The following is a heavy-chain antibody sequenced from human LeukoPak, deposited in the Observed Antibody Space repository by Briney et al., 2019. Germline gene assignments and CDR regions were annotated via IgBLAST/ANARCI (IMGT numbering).Heavy chain of an antibody. CDR1: GYTFANSG. CDR2: ISAYNGYT. Sequence: ASVKVSCKASGYTFANSGISRVRQAPGQGLEWMGWISAYNGYTNYAQRLQGRVTMTTDTSTSTAYMELRSLRSDDTALYYCARDHYDVLTGYYDYWGQGTLVTVSS. D-gene: IGHD3-9*01. CDR3: ARDHYDVLTGYYDY. J-gene: IGHJ4*02. V-gene: IGHV1-18*01.